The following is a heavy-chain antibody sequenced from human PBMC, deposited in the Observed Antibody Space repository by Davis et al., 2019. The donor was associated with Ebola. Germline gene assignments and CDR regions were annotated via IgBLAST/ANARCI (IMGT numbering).Heavy chain of an antibody. CDR2: ISISGGST. CDR1: GFILSNFA. CDR3: AKWDGYGDY. D-gene: IGHD5-24*01. V-gene: IGHV3-23*01. Sequence: GESLKISCTAPGFILSNFAMSWVRQAPGKGLEWTSTISISGGSTYYADSVKGHFTISSDTSRTTLYLQMNTLRGEDTAVYYCAKWDGYGDYWGQGTLVTVSS. J-gene: IGHJ4*02.